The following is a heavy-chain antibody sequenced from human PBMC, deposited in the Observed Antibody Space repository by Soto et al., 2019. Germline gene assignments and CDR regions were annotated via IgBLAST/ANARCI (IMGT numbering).Heavy chain of an antibody. Sequence: GASVKVSCKASGGTFSSYAISWVRQAPGQGLEWMGGIIPIFGTANYAQKFQGRVTITADESTSTAYMELSSLRSEDTAVYYCARGVVVVPAAYSDDYYYGMDVWGQGTTVTVSS. CDR1: GGTFSSYA. J-gene: IGHJ6*02. D-gene: IGHD2-2*01. V-gene: IGHV1-69*13. CDR3: ARGVVVVPAAYSDDYYYGMDV. CDR2: IIPIFGTA.